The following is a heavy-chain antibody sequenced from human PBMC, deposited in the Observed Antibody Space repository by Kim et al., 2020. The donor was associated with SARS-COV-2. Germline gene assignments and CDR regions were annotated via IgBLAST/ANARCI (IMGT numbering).Heavy chain of an antibody. Sequence: GGSLRLSCAASGFTFSDHYIMWIRQAPGKGLECLSYITSSGSYTNYAENVKGRFTVSRDNAENSVYLQMNSLRAEDTAIYYCARRGIGWYSHIDYWGQGTLVTVSS. CDR1: GFTFSDHY. CDR3: ARRGIGWYSHIDY. V-gene: IGHV3-11*03. J-gene: IGHJ4*02. CDR2: ITSSGSYT. D-gene: IGHD2-15*01.